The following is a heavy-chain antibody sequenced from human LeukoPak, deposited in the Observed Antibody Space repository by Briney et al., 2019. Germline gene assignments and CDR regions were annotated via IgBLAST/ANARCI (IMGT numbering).Heavy chain of an antibody. CDR2: IKWNGGSK. D-gene: IGHD3-22*01. V-gene: IGHV3-20*04. J-gene: IGHJ4*02. CDR1: GFTFDDYG. CDR3: ARGSPPRRNYDSRGYYSYYFDY. Sequence: GGYLRLSCAASGFTFDDYGMSWVRQAPGNGLEWVPGIKWNGGSKDYADSVKGRFTISRDNAKNSLHLQMNSLRAEDTALYYCARGSPPRRNYDSRGYYSYYFDYWGQGTLVTVSS.